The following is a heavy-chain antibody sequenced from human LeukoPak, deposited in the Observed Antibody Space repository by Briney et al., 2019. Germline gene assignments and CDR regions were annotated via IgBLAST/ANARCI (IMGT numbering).Heavy chain of an antibody. CDR3: ARMSSTEIYYFYYMDV. V-gene: IGHV3-23*01. Sequence: GGSLRLSCAASRFTFSGYAMNWARQAPGKGLEWVSAISNSGVSTYYADSVKGRFTISRDNSKNTLYLQVDSLRAEDTAVYYCARMSSTEIYYFYYMDVWGKGTTVTVSS. CDR2: ISNSGVST. J-gene: IGHJ6*03. D-gene: IGHD6-6*01. CDR1: RFTFSGYA.